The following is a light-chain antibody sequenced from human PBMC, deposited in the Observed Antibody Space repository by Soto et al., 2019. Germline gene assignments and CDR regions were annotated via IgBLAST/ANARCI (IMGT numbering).Light chain of an antibody. J-gene: IGLJ7*01. CDR3: QVWDSTTDHDV. V-gene: IGLV3-21*04. CDR2: YDS. CDR1: KIGTKG. Sequence: SYELTQPPSVSVAPGKTASITCEGNKIGTKGVYWYQQKPGQAPVMVIYYDSDRPSGLPERFSGSNSGNTATLTISRVEAGDEADYYCQVWDSTTDHDVFGGGTQLTVL.